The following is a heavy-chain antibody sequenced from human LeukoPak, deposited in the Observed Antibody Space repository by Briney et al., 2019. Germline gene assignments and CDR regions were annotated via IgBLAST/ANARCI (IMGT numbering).Heavy chain of an antibody. J-gene: IGHJ4*02. CDR2: IKQDGSEK. CDR3: ARDPRTLPY. Sequence: GGSLRLSCAASGFTFSNHWMSWVRQAPGRGLEWVANIKQDGSEKYYVDSVKGRFTVSRDNAKNSLYLETNSLRVEDTAVYYCARDPRTLPYWGQGTLVTVSS. CDR1: GFTFSNHW. V-gene: IGHV3-7*01.